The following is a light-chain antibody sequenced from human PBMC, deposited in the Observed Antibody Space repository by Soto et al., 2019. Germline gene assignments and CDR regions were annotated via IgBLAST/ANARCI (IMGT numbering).Light chain of an antibody. CDR3: SSYTSSTPPVV. V-gene: IGLV2-14*01. CDR2: DVS. J-gene: IGLJ2*01. CDR1: SSDVGGYKY. Sequence: QSALTQPASVSGSPGQSITISCTGTSSDVGGYKYVSWYQQHPGKAPKLMIYDVSNRPSGVSNRFSGSKSGNTASLTISGLQAEDEADYYCSSYTSSTPPVVFGGGTKLTVL.